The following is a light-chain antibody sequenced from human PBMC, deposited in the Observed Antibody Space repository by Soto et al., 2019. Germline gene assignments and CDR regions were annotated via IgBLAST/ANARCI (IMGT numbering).Light chain of an antibody. CDR1: SGDIGGYNY. CDR3: CSFAGSYSFV. J-gene: IGLJ3*02. CDR2: DVT. Sequence: QSALTQPRSVSGSPGQSVTISCTGTSGDIGGYNYVSWYQQHPGKAPKLIIYDVTKRPSGVPDRFSGSKSANTASLTISGLQADDEADYYCCSFAGSYSFVFGEGTKVTVL. V-gene: IGLV2-11*01.